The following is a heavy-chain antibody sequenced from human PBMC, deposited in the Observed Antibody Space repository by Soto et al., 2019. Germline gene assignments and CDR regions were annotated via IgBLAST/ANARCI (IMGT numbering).Heavy chain of an antibody. Sequence: SETLSLTCTVSGDSISSSAYYWGWIRQPPGKGLEWIGSIYYSGSTYYNLSLKSRVTISVDTSKNQFSLKLSSVTAADTAVYYCGRAIAVRPRPYYFDYWGQGTLVTVSS. CDR3: GRAIAVRPRPYYFDY. D-gene: IGHD6-6*01. CDR2: IYYSGST. CDR1: GDSISSSAYY. V-gene: IGHV4-39*01. J-gene: IGHJ4*02.